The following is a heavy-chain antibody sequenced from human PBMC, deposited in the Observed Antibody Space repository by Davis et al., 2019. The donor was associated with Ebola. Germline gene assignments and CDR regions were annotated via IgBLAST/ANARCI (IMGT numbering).Heavy chain of an antibody. CDR3: ARDPYYDFWKVGARNYYFDY. CDR1: GFTFSSYD. CDR2: IGTAGDP. J-gene: IGHJ4*02. Sequence: GESLKISCAASGFTFSSYDMHWVRQATGKGLEWVSAIGTAGDPYYPGSVKGRFTISRENAKNSLYLQMNSLRDEDTAVYYCARDPYYDFWKVGARNYYFDYWGQGTLVTVSS. D-gene: IGHD3-3*01. V-gene: IGHV3-13*05.